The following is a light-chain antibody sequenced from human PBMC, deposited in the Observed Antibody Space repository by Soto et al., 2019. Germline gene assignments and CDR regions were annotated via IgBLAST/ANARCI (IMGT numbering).Light chain of an antibody. J-gene: IGKJ5*01. CDR2: AAS. CDR1: QSVSSD. V-gene: IGKV3-15*01. CDR3: QQYNNWPPIT. Sequence: EIVMTQSPATLSVSPGERATLSCRASQSVSSDLAWYQQKPGQAPRLLIYAASTRATGIPPRFSGSGSGTESTLTISSLQSEDFAVYYCQQYNNWPPITFGQGTRLEIK.